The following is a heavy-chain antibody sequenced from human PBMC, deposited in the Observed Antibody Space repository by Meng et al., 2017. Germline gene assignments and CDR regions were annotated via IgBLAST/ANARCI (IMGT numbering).Heavy chain of an antibody. CDR2: IIPIFGAA. CDR1: GGTSSRYA. J-gene: IGHJ4*02. D-gene: IGHD4-11*01. Sequence: QGQGMRSCAEVERPRAPVNVPCKASGGTSSRYAISGVRQAPGQGLGWMGGIIPIFGAANYAQKFQGRVTITADESTSTGYMELSSLRSEDTAVYYCARDDYSNYLPFDYWGQGTLVTVSS. CDR3: ARDDYSNYLPFDY. V-gene: IGHV1-69*01.